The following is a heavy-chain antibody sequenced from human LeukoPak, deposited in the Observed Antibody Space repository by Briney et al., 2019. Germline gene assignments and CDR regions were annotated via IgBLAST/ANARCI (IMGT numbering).Heavy chain of an antibody. CDR3: ARDSRPYCGGDCSFDY. D-gene: IGHD2-21*02. Sequence: GASVKVSCNASRRTFSIYAISWVRQDPGQGLEWMGGIIPIFGTSNYAQKFQGRVTITTDESTSTAYMELSSLRSEDTAVYYCARDSRPYCGGDCSFDYWGQGTLVTVSS. CDR1: RRTFSIYA. J-gene: IGHJ4*02. CDR2: IIPIFGTS. V-gene: IGHV1-69*05.